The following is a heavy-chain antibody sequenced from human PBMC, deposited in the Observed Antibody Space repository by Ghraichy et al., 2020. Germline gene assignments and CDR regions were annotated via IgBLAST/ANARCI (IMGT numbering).Heavy chain of an antibody. CDR2: IIPIFGTA. V-gene: IGHV1-69*13. Sequence: SVKVSCKASGGTFSSYAISWVRQAPGQGLEWMGGIIPIFGTANYAQKFQGRVTITADESTSTAYMELSSLRSEDTAVYYCARSPTVTTDLFDYWGQGTLVTVSS. J-gene: IGHJ4*02. CDR1: GGTFSSYA. CDR3: ARSPTVTTDLFDY. D-gene: IGHD4-17*01.